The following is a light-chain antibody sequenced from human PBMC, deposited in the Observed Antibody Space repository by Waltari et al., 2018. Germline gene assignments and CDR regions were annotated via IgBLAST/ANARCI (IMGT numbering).Light chain of an antibody. CDR1: PSISNW. Sequence: DIQMTQSPSTLSASVGASVTITCRASPSISNWLAWYQQKPGKAPKLLIYKASTLESGVPSRFSGSGSGTEFTLTISSLQPDDFATYYCQQYNSYSLLTFGGGTKVEIK. J-gene: IGKJ4*01. CDR2: KAS. CDR3: QQYNSYSLLT. V-gene: IGKV1-5*03.